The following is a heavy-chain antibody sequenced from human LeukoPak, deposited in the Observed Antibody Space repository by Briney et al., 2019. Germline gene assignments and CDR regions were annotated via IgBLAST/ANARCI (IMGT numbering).Heavy chain of an antibody. CDR3: ARESGTTRYYYYYYGMDV. CDR2: MNPNSGNT. CDR1: GYTFTSYD. V-gene: IGHV1-8*01. Sequence: ASVNVSCKASGYTFTSYDINWVRQATGQGLEWMGWMNPNSGNTGYAQKFQGRVTMTRNTSISTAYMELSSLRSEDTAVYYCARESGTTRYYYYYYGMDVWGQGTTVTVSS. D-gene: IGHD1-1*01. J-gene: IGHJ6*02.